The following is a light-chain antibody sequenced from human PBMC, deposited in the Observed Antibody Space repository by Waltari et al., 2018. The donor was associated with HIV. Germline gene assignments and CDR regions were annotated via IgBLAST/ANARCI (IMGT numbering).Light chain of an antibody. J-gene: IGLJ2*01. CDR2: RNI. V-gene: IGLV1-47*01. CDR1: SSNIGNSY. Sequence: QSVLTQPPSASATPGQRVTISCSGSSSNIGNSYVYWYQKLPGATPKVLIFRNIRRPSGVPDRFSGSKAGTSASLAISGLRSGDEADYYCATWDDSLSGVVFGGGTKLTVL. CDR3: ATWDDSLSGVV.